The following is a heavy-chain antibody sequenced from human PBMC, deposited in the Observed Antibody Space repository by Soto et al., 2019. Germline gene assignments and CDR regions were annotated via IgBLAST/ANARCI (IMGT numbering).Heavy chain of an antibody. V-gene: IGHV1-24*01. J-gene: IGHJ4*02. CDR2: FDPEDGET. CDR3: ATVREVITLPDY. CDR1: GYTLSESS. D-gene: IGHD3-10*01. Sequence: GASVKVSCKVSGYTLSESSMHWVRQAPGKGLEWMGGFDPEDGETIYAQKFQGRVTMTEDTSTDTAYMELSSLRSEDTAVYYCATVREVITLPDYWGQGTLVTVSS.